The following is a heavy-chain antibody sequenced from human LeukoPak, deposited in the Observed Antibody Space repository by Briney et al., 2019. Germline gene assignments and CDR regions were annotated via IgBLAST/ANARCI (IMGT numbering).Heavy chain of an antibody. CDR2: FDPEDGET. D-gene: IGHD5-12*01. CDR3: AILVVATTKTFDY. V-gene: IGHV1-24*01. J-gene: IGHJ4*02. CDR1: GYTLTELS. Sequence: ASVKVSCKVSGYTLTELSMHWVRQAPGKGLEWMGGFDPEDGETIYAQKFQGRVTITEDTSTDTAYMELSSLRSEDTAVYYCAILVVATTKTFDYWGQGTLVTVSS.